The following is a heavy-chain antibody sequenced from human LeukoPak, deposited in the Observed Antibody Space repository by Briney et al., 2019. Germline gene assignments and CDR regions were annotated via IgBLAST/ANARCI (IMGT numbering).Heavy chain of an antibody. J-gene: IGHJ4*02. D-gene: IGHD3-10*01. Sequence: GGSLRLSCAASGFSLSSHWMTWVRQAPGKGLEWVANIKSDGSEKYYADSVKGRFTISRDNAKNSLSLQMNSLRVEDTAQYYCAREEWIGELSKFDYWGQGTLVTVSS. CDR1: GFSLSSHW. CDR3: AREEWIGELSKFDY. V-gene: IGHV3-7*01. CDR2: IKSDGSEK.